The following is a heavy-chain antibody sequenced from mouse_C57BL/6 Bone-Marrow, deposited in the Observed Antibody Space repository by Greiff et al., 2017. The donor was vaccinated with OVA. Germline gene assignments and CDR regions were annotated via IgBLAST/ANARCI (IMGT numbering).Heavy chain of an antibody. V-gene: IGHV5-4*01. CDR2: ISDGGSYT. D-gene: IGHD1-1*01. J-gene: IGHJ3*01. Sequence: EVQGVESGGGLVKPGGSLKLSCAASGFTFSSYAMSWVRQTPEKRLEWVATISDGGSYTYYPDNVKGRFTISRDNAKNNLYLQMSHLKSEDTAMYYCARDSGYYYGSSQAWFAYWGQGTLVTVSA. CDR3: ARDSGYYYGSSQAWFAY. CDR1: GFTFSSYA.